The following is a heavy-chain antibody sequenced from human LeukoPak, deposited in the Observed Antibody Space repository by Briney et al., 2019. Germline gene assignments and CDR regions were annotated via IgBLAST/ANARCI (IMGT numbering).Heavy chain of an antibody. CDR1: GFTFSSYW. CDR3: ARVLNYDFWSGPGDSYYMDV. D-gene: IGHD3-3*01. CDR2: IKQDGSEK. V-gene: IGHV3-7*01. Sequence: GGSLRLSCAASGFTFSSYWMSWVRQAPGKGLEWVANIKQDGSEKYYVDSVKGRFTISRDNAKNSLYLQMNSLRAEDTAVYYCARVLNYDFWSGPGDSYYMDVWGKGTTVTVSS. J-gene: IGHJ6*03.